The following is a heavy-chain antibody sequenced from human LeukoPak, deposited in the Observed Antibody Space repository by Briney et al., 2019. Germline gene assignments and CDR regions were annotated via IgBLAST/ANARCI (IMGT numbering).Heavy chain of an antibody. CDR3: ARDADCSSWYRIY. V-gene: IGHV4-38-2*02. CDR1: GYSISSGSY. CDR2: IYHSGST. Sequence: SETLSLTCTVSGYSISSGSYWGWIRQPPGKGLEWIGSIYHSGSTYYNPSLKSRVTISVDTSKNQFSLKLSSVTAADTAVYYCARDADCSSWYRIYWGQGTLVTVSS. D-gene: IGHD6-13*01. J-gene: IGHJ4*02.